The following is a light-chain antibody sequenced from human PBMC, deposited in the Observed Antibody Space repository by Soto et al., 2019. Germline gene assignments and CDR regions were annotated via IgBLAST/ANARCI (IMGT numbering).Light chain of an antibody. J-gene: IGLJ1*01. CDR1: SSDVGGYNY. V-gene: IGLV2-11*01. Sequence: QSALTQPRSVSGSPGQSVTISCTGTSSDVGGYNYVSWYQQHPGKAPKLMIYDVSKRPSGVPDRFSGSKSGNTASLTISGLQAEDEADYYCCSYAGSYTFGYVFGTGNKVTVL. CDR3: CSYAGSYTFGYV. CDR2: DVS.